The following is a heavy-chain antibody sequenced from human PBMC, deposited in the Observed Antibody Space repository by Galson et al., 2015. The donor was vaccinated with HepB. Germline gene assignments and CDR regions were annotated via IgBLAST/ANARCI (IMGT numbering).Heavy chain of an antibody. CDR2: ISSSSSYI. J-gene: IGHJ4*02. Sequence: SLRLSCAASGFTFSSYSMNWVRQAPGKGLEWVSSISSSSSYIYYADSVKGRFTISRDNAKNSLYLQMNSLRAEDTAVYYCALSYHSWGSFDYWGQGTLVTVSS. V-gene: IGHV3-21*01. CDR1: GFTFSSYS. D-gene: IGHD7-27*01. CDR3: ALSYHSWGSFDY.